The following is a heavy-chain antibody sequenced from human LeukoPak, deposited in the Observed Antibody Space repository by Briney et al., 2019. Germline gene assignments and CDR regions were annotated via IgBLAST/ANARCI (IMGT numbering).Heavy chain of an antibody. D-gene: IGHD6-19*01. V-gene: IGHV4-39*07. J-gene: IGHJ4*02. CDR2: IYHSGST. CDR1: GGSISSSSYY. Sequence: SETLSLTCTVSGGSISSSSYYWGWIRQPPGKGLEWIGIIYHSGSTDYNPSLKSRVTISVDTSKNQFSLKLSSVTAADTAVYYCARGTTLARTGGYFDYWGQGTLVTVSS. CDR3: ARGTTLARTGGYFDY.